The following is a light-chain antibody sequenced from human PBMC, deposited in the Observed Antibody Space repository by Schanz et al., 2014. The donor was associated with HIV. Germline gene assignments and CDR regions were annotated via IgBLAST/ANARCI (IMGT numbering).Light chain of an antibody. CDR1: SSDIGAFDY. CDR2: AVS. Sequence: QSALTQPASVSGSPGQSITISCSGTSSDIGAFDYVSWYQQYPGKAPKLIVYAVSDRPSGLSYRFSGSKSGNTASLTVSGLQAEDEADYHCSSYAGSNTLVFGGGTKLTVL. J-gene: IGLJ2*01. V-gene: IGLV2-14*03. CDR3: SSYAGSNTLV.